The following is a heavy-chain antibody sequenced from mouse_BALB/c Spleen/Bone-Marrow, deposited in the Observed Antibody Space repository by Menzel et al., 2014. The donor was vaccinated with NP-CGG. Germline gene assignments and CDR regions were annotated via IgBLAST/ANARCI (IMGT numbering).Heavy chain of an antibody. Sequence: EVQLQQSGTGLARPGAAVKMSCKASGYTFSNYWMHWVKQSPGQRLEWVGTIYPGNSGTSYNQKVKGRAKLSAVTATSTGYMKLTGLTKRTSPVYYCPALARSYFDYWGQATPLTVSS. J-gene: IGHJ2*01. CDR3: PALARSYFDY. CDR2: IYPGNSGT. CDR1: GYTFSNYW. D-gene: IGHD3-1*01. V-gene: IGHV1-5*01.